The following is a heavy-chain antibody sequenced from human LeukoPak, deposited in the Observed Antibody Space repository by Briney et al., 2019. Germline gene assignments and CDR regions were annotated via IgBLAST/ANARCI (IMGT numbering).Heavy chain of an antibody. CDR3: ARVRSDYGDYDVNV. J-gene: IGHJ6*02. CDR2: INHSGST. Sequence: SETLSLTCTVSGGSISSSSYYWGWIRQPPGKGLEWIGEINHSGSTNYNPSLKSRVTISVDTSKNQFSLKLSSVTAADTAVYYCARVRSDYGDYDVNVWGQGTTVTVSS. CDR1: GGSISSSSYY. D-gene: IGHD4-17*01. V-gene: IGHV4-39*07.